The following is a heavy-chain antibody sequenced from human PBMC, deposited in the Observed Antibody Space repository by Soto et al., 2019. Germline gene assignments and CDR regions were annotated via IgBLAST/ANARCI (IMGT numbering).Heavy chain of an antibody. Sequence: EVQLVESGGGLVQPGGSLRLSCAASGFTFSSYWMHWVRQAPGKGLVWVSRINSDGSSTSYADSVKGRLTISRDNAKNTLYLQMNSLRAEDTAVYYCARDRGWFGEVPFDYWGQGTLVTVSS. D-gene: IGHD3-10*01. CDR2: INSDGSST. J-gene: IGHJ4*02. CDR3: ARDRGWFGEVPFDY. CDR1: GFTFSSYW. V-gene: IGHV3-74*01.